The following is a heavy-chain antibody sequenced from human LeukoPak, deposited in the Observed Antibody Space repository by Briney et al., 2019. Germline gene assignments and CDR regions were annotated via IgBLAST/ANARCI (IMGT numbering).Heavy chain of an antibody. J-gene: IGHJ4*02. CDR2: MNPNSGNT. V-gene: IGHV1-8*01. Sequence: GASVKVSCKASGYTFTSYDINWVRQATGQGLEWMGWMNPNSGNTGYAQKFQGRVTMTRNTSISTAYMELSSLRSEDTAVYYCARDVQLGATVVTAGGYWGQGTLVTASS. CDR3: ARDVQLGATVVTAGGY. CDR1: GYTFTSYD. D-gene: IGHD2-21*02.